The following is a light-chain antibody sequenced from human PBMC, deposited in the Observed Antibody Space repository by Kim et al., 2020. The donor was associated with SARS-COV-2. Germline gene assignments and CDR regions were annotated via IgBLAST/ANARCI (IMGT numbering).Light chain of an antibody. J-gene: IGLJ1*01. Sequence: GHTVTCSCTGTSSVVGYYTSVAWYQRHQGKVPKLIISDISERASGVSNRFSGSQSGNTASLTISGRRAEDEADYYCSSHTTSSTYVFGSRTKVTVL. CDR2: DIS. CDR3: SSHTTSSTYV. V-gene: IGLV2-14*04. CDR1: SSVVGYYTS.